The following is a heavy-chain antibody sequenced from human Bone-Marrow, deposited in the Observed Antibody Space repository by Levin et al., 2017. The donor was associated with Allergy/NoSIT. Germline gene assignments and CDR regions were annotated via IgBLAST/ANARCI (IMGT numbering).Heavy chain of an antibody. D-gene: IGHD3-10*01. V-gene: IGHV3-23*01. CDR2: ISGSGGST. J-gene: IGHJ6*02. Sequence: AGGSLRLSCAASGFTFSSYAMSWVRQAPGKGLEWVSAISGSGGSTYYADSVKGRFTISRDNSKNTLYLQMNSLRAEDTAVYYCAKDINSHNPGDWHYYYGQTAGMDVWGQGTTVTVSS. CDR1: GFTFSSYA. CDR3: AKDINSHNPGDWHYYYGQTAGMDV.